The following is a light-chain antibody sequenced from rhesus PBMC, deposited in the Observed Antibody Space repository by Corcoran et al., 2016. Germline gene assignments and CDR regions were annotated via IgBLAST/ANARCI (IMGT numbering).Light chain of an antibody. CDR3: LQYSSSPFT. Sequence: DIQMTQSPSSLSASVGDTVTITCRASQSISSWLDWYQQKPGKAPKLLIYKESSLQSGVPSRFSGSGSGTDFTLTISSLQPEEFATYSCLQYSSSPFTFGPGTKLDIK. J-gene: IGKJ3*01. CDR2: KES. CDR1: QSISSW. V-gene: IGKV1-22*01.